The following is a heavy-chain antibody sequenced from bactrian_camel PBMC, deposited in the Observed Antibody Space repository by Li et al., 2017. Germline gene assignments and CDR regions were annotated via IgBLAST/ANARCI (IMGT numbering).Heavy chain of an antibody. J-gene: IGHJ4*01. CDR2: IRTGYPGTS. Sequence: HVQLVESGGGSVQTGESLRLSCSASGAIAGRHCMAWFRQAPGKKREGVASIRTGYPGTSDYGDSVKDRFIISQGSAKNTVYLQMNNLKPEDTAVYYCAAGGYGGSWEASLESGVSGQGTQVTV. V-gene: IGHV3S54*01. D-gene: IGHD6*01. CDR1: GAIAGRHC.